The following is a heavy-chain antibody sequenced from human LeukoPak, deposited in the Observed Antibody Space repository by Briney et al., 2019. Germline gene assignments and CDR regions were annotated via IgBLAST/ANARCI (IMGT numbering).Heavy chain of an antibody. Sequence: PSETLSLTCTVSGGSISSYYWSWIRQPPGKGLEWIGYIYHSGSTNYNPSLKSRVTISVDTSKNQFSLKLSSVTAADTAVYYCARSGGFLGYMDVWGKGTTVTVSS. CDR1: GGSISSYY. D-gene: IGHD3-16*01. CDR3: ARSGGFLGYMDV. J-gene: IGHJ6*03. V-gene: IGHV4-59*01. CDR2: IYHSGST.